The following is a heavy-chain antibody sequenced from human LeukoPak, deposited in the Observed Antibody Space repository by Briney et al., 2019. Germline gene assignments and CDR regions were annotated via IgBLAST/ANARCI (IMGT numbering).Heavy chain of an antibody. J-gene: IGHJ4*02. Sequence: GRSLRLSCAASGFTFSSYCMHWVRQAPGKGLEWVAVISYDGSNKYYADSVKGRFIISRDNSKNTLYLQMNSLRAEDTAVYYCAKDYNWFDYWGQGTLVTVSS. CDR1: GFTFSSYC. V-gene: IGHV3-30*18. D-gene: IGHD1-20*01. CDR3: AKDYNWFDY. CDR2: ISYDGSNK.